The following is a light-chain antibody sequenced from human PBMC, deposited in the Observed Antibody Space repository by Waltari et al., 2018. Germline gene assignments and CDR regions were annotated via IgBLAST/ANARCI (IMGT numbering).Light chain of an antibody. CDR2: RNN. V-gene: IGLV1-47*01. CDR3: AAWDDTLSAVL. CDR1: RSNIGIHY. J-gene: IGLJ3*02. Sequence: QSVLTQPPSASGTPGQRVTISCSGSRSNIGIHYVSWYQHLPGTTPKLLIYRNNQRPSGVPDRFSGSKSGTSASLAISGLRSEDEADYYCAAWDDTLSAVLFGGGTNLTVL.